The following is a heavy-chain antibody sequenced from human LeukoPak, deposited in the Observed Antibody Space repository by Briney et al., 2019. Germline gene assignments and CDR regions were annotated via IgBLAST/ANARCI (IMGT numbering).Heavy chain of an antibody. Sequence: PSETLSLTCAVSGGSISSSNWWSWVRQPPGKGLEWIGEIYHSGSTNYNPSLKSRVTISVDKSKNQFSLKLSSVTAADTAVYYCARVAPTPYYDSSGFDYWGQGTLVTVSS. CDR2: IYHSGST. V-gene: IGHV4-4*02. D-gene: IGHD3-22*01. CDR3: ARVAPTPYYDSSGFDY. J-gene: IGHJ4*02. CDR1: GGSISSSNW.